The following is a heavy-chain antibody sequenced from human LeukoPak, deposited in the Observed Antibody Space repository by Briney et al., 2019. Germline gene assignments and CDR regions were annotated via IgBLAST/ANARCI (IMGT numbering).Heavy chain of an antibody. CDR2: IIPILGIA. Sequence: VASVKVSCQASGGIFSSYAICWVRQAPGQGLGWMGRIIPILGIANYAQKFQGRVTITADKSTSTAYVELSSLRSEDTAVYYCARGKMDTAISLDYWGQGTLVTVSS. CDR1: GGIFSSYA. J-gene: IGHJ4*02. CDR3: ARGKMDTAISLDY. D-gene: IGHD5-18*01. V-gene: IGHV1-69*04.